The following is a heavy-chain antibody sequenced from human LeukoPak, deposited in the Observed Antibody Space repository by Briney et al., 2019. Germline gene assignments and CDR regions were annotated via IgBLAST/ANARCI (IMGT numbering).Heavy chain of an antibody. CDR2: IYYSGST. Sequence: PSETLSLTCTVSGGSISSYHWSWIRQPPGKGLEWIGYIYYSGSTNYNPSLKSRVTISVDTSKNQFSLKLSSVTAADTAVYYCARGPSYYYDSSGYYWPLNYWGQGTLVTVSS. CDR3: ARGPSYYYDSSGYYWPLNY. CDR1: GGSISSYH. D-gene: IGHD3-22*01. J-gene: IGHJ4*02. V-gene: IGHV4-59*01.